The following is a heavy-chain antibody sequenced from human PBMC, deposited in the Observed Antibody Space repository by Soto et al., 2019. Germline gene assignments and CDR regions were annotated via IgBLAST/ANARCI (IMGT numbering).Heavy chain of an antibody. CDR1: RFTFSDYY. CDR3: VRGDLRFLQGIDY. D-gene: IGHD3-3*01. V-gene: IGHV3-11*01. Sequence: QVQLLESGGGLVKPGGSLRVSCAASRFTFSDYYMNWIRQGPGKGLEWVSTISASGTTTFYADSVKGRFTISRDNAKNSVYLQMNSLRVEDTAVYYCVRGDLRFLQGIDYWGQGTLDTVSS. J-gene: IGHJ4*02. CDR2: ISASGTTT.